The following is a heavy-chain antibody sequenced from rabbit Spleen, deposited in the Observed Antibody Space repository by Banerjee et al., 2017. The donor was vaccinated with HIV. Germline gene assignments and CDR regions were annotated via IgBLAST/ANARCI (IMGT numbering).Heavy chain of an antibody. V-gene: IGHV1S40*01. CDR2: INTATGKA. CDR1: GFSFSDRDV. CDR3: ARDLVGVVGWNFNL. Sequence: QSLEESGGGLVQPEGSLTLTCKASGFSFSDRDVMCWVHQAPGKGLEWIGCINTATGKAVYASWAKGRFTISTTSSTTVTLQMTSLTAADTATYFCARDLVGVVGWNFNLWGPGTLVTVS. J-gene: IGHJ4*01. D-gene: IGHD5-1*01.